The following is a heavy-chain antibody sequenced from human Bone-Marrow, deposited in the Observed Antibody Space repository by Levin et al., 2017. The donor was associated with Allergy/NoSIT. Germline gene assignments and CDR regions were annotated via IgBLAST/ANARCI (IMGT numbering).Heavy chain of an antibody. CDR1: GFSLTSSGVG. V-gene: IGHV2-5*01. CDR3: AHRSFSPSSGAFDP. J-gene: IGHJ5*02. D-gene: IGHD3-10*01. Sequence: SGPTLVKPTQTLTLTCTFSGFSLTSSGVGVGWIRQPPGKAPEWLALIYWNGDKTYSPSLKNRLTITKDTSRNQVVLTFTKMDPVDTATYYCAHRSFSPSSGAFDPWGQGALVIVSS. CDR2: IYWNGDK.